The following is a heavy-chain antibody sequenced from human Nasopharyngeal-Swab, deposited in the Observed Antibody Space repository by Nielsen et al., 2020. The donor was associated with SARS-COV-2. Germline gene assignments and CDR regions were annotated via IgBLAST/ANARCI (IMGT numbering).Heavy chain of an antibody. J-gene: IGHJ3*02. Sequence: SETLSLTCTASGGSISSYYWSWIRQPAGKGLEWIGRIYTSGSTNYNPSLKSRVTMSVDTSKNQFSLKLSSVTAADTAVYYCARDLYCSSTSCYAAFDIWGQGTMVTVSS. CDR1: GGSISSYY. V-gene: IGHV4-4*07. CDR3: ARDLYCSSTSCYAAFDI. D-gene: IGHD2-2*01. CDR2: IYTSGST.